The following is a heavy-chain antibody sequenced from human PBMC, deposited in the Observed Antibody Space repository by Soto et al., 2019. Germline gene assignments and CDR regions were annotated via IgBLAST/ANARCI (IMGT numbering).Heavy chain of an antibody. CDR3: AIKRDYGDYDY. J-gene: IGHJ4*02. D-gene: IGHD4-17*01. Sequence: QVQLVESGGDVVQPGRSLRLSCAASGFTFSTYAMHWVRQAPGKGLEWVALISHDGRHKYYADSVKGRFFISRDNSKNTLFLQMNSLRPEDTALYYCAIKRDYGDYDYWGQGTLVTVSS. CDR2: ISHDGRHK. CDR1: GFTFSTYA. V-gene: IGHV3-30*01.